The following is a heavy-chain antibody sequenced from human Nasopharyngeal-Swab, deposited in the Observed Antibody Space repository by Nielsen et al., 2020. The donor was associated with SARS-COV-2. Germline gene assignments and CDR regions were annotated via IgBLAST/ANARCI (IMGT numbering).Heavy chain of an antibody. Sequence: GSLRLSFTLSGASISSISYYWGWIRQPPGKGLEWIGSIYYSGSTYYNPSLKSRVTMSVDTSKNQFSLKLGSVTAADTAVYYCARQRGRGGIWNYYYYYMDVWGKGTTVTVSS. V-gene: IGHV4-39*07. CDR3: ARQRGRGGIWNYYYYYMDV. CDR1: GASISSISYY. J-gene: IGHJ6*03. D-gene: IGHD3-16*01. CDR2: IYYSGST.